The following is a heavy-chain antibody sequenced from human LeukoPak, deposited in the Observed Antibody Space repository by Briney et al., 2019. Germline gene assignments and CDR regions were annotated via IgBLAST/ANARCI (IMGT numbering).Heavy chain of an antibody. J-gene: IGHJ4*02. CDR3: ARETFISGYSSSWYLDY. CDR2: ISGSGGNT. CDR1: GFTFSSSA. D-gene: IGHD6-13*01. V-gene: IGHV3-23*01. Sequence: PGGSLRLSCAASGFTFSSSAMSWVRQAPGKGLEWVSAISGSGGNTYYADSVKGRFTISRDSSKNTLYLQMNSLRAEDTAVYYCARETFISGYSSSWYLDYWGQGTLVTVSS.